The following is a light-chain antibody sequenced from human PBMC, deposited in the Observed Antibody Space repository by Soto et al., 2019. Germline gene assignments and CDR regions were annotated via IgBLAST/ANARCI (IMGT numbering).Light chain of an antibody. V-gene: IGKV3-11*01. Sequence: IGLTQSRVTLSLSPGERATLSCRASQSINNYLAWYQQKPGQAPRLLIYDASNRATGIPARFSGSGSGTDFTLTISSLEPEDFAVYYCQQRFNWLVTFGQGTRLEIK. CDR2: DAS. CDR3: QQRFNWLVT. J-gene: IGKJ5*01. CDR1: QSINNY.